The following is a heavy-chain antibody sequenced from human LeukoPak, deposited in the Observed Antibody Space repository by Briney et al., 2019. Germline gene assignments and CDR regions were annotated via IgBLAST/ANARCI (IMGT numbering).Heavy chain of an antibody. CDR2: ITANGGNT. V-gene: IGHV3-64D*06. D-gene: IGHD6-13*01. J-gene: IGHJ4*02. CDR3: VPGIVAAATGIYY. Sequence: GGSLRLSCSAYGFTFSNYVMNWVRQAPGKGLEYVSSITANGGNTYYADSVKGRFTISRDNSKNTLYLQLSSLRGDDTAVYYCVPGIVAAATGIYYWGQGIPVTVSS. CDR1: GFTFSNYV.